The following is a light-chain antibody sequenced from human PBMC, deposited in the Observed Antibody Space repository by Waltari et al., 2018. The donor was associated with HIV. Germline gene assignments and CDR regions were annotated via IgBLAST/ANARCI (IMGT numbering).Light chain of an antibody. CDR3: QQYNTYPL. Sequence: DIQMTQSPSALSASTGDRVTITCRASQSISTWLAWYQQKPGKAPKLLIYKASSLESGVPSRFSGSGSGTDFTLTISSLQPDDSATYYCQQYNTYPLFGGGTKVEIK. CDR1: QSISTW. J-gene: IGKJ4*01. CDR2: KAS. V-gene: IGKV1-5*03.